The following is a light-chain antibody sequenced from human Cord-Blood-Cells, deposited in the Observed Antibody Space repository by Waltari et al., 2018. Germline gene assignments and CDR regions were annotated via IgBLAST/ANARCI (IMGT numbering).Light chain of an antibody. V-gene: IGKV1-9*01. CDR3: QQLNSYPPT. J-gene: IGKJ2*01. Sequence: DIQLTQSPSFLSASVGDRFTITCRASQGISSYLAWYQQKPGKAPKLLIYAAYTLQSGVPSRFSGSGSGTEFTLTISRLQPEDFATYYCQQLNSYPPTFGQGTKLEIK. CDR1: QGISSY. CDR2: AAY.